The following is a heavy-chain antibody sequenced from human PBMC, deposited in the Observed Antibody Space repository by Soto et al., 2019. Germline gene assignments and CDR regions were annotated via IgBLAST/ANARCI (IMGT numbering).Heavy chain of an antibody. CDR2: IWYDGSNK. CDR3: ARDPGYSSSWSNFDY. CDR1: GFTFSSYG. V-gene: IGHV3-33*01. Sequence: GGSLRLSCAASGFTFSSYGMHWVRQAPGKGLEWVAVIWYDGSNKYYADSVKGRFTISRDNSKNTLYLQMNSLRAEDTAVYYCARDPGYSSSWSNFDYWGQGTLVTVSS. J-gene: IGHJ4*02. D-gene: IGHD6-13*01.